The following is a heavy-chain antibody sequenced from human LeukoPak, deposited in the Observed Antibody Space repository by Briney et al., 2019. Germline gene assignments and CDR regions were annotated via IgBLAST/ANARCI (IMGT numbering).Heavy chain of an antibody. Sequence: SETLSLTCAVYGGSFSGYYWSWIRQPPGKGLEWIGEINHSGSTNYNPSLKSRVTISVDTSKNQFSLKLSSVTAADTAVYYCARGRGYHIVVVPAAIHYVDYWGQGTLVSVSS. CDR1: GGSFSGYY. J-gene: IGHJ4*02. CDR2: INHSGST. D-gene: IGHD2-2*01. V-gene: IGHV4-34*01. CDR3: ARGRGYHIVVVPAAIHYVDY.